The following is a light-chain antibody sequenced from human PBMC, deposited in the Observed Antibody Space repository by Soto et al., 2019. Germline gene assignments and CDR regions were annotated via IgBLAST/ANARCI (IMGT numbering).Light chain of an antibody. CDR1: QSISSW. Sequence: DIQMTQSPSTLSASVGDRVTITCRASQSISSWLAWYQQKPGKAPNLLIYAASSLQSGVSSRFSGSGSGTDFTLTISSLQPEDFATYYCQQANSFPITFGQGTRLEIK. CDR2: AAS. J-gene: IGKJ5*01. V-gene: IGKV1-12*01. CDR3: QQANSFPIT.